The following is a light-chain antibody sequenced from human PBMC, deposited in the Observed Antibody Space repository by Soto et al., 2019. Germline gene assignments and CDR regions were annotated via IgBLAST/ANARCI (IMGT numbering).Light chain of an antibody. Sequence: EIVLTQSPGTLSLSPGERATLSCRASQSVSSSYLAWYQQKAGQAPRLLIYGASSRATGIPDRFSGSGSGTDFTLTISRLESEDLAVYYCQQYGSSPYTFGQGTKVDIK. CDR1: QSVSSSY. J-gene: IGKJ2*01. V-gene: IGKV3-20*01. CDR3: QQYGSSPYT. CDR2: GAS.